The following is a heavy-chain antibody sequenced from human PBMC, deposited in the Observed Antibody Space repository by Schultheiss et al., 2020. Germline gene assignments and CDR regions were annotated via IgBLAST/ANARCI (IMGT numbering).Heavy chain of an antibody. CDR3: ARDIGLWQLVLYGMDV. J-gene: IGHJ6*02. D-gene: IGHD6-6*01. Sequence: SVKVSCKASGGTFSSYAISWVRQAPGQGLEWMGGIIPIFGTANYAQKFQGRVTITADESTSTAYMELSSLRSEDTAVYYCARDIGLWQLVLYGMDVWGQGTTVTVSS. CDR2: IIPIFGTA. V-gene: IGHV1-69*13. CDR1: GGTFSSYA.